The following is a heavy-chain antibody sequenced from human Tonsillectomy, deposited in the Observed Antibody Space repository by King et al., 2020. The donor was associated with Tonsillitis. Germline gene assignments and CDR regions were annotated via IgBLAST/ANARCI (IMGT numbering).Heavy chain of an antibody. J-gene: IGHJ6*02. CDR2: ISGSGSST. CDR3: AKSPSSGWFWFYGMDV. V-gene: IGHV3-23*04. Sequence: VQLVESGGGLVQPGGSLRLSCGASRFTFSSYAMSWVRQAPGKGLEWVSSISGSGSSTYYADSVRSRFIISRDSSKDTLYLQMNSLRVEGTAVYYCAKSPSSGWFWFYGMDVWGQGTTVTVSS. CDR1: RFTFSSYA. D-gene: IGHD6-19*01.